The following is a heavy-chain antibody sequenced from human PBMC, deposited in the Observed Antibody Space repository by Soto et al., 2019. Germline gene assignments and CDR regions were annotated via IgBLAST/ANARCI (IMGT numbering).Heavy chain of an antibody. CDR3: ARDLEYYDFWSGPYAFDI. J-gene: IGHJ3*02. D-gene: IGHD3-3*01. CDR2: IYSGGST. Sequence: GGSLRLSCAASGFTVSSNYMSWVRQAPGKGLEWVSVIYSGGSTYYADSVKGRFTISRDNSKNTLYPQMNSLRAEDTAVYYCARDLEYYDFWSGPYAFDIWGQGTMVTVSS. V-gene: IGHV3-66*01. CDR1: GFTVSSNY.